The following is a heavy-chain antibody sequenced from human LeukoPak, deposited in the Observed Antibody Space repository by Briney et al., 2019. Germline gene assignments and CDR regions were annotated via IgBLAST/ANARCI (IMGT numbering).Heavy chain of an antibody. CDR1: GFTFSSYS. J-gene: IGHJ4*02. CDR3: ARDGEEASSSWYRVDY. CDR2: ISSSSSYI. V-gene: IGHV3-21*01. D-gene: IGHD6-13*01. Sequence: GGSLRLSCAASGFTFSSYSMNWVRQAPGKGLEWVSSISSSSSYIYYADSVKGRFTISRDNAKNSLYLQMNSLRAEDTAVYYCARDGEEASSSWYRVDYWGPGTLVTVSS.